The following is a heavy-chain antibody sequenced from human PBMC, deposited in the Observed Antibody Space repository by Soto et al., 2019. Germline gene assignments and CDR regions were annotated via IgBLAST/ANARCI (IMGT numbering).Heavy chain of an antibody. CDR1: GGTFRSYA. CDR3: ARVPHLGTEFFDY. D-gene: IGHD1-1*01. V-gene: IGHV1-69*13. J-gene: IGHJ4*02. Sequence: GPSVKVSCKASGGTFRSYAISWVRQAPGQGLEWMGGIIPIFGTANYAQKFQGRVTITADESTSTAYMELSSLRSEDTAVYYCARVPHLGTEFFDYWGQGTLVTVSS. CDR2: IIPIFGTA.